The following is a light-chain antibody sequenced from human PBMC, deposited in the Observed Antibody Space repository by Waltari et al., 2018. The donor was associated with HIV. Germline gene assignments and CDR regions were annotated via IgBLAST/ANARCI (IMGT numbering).Light chain of an antibody. CDR3: QKYNSAPHT. CDR2: SAS. J-gene: IGKJ1*01. V-gene: IGKV1-27*01. Sequence: RITITCRASQDIGSSLAWYQQMPGTVPKLVIFSASSLQSGVSSRFSGSGSGTYFTLTISSLQPEDAATYFCQKYNSAPHTFGQGTRVEI. CDR1: QDIGSS.